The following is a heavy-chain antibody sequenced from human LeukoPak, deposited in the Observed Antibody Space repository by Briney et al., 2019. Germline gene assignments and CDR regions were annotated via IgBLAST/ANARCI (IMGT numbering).Heavy chain of an antibody. Sequence: ASVKVSCKASGYTFTSYYMHWVRQAPGQGLEWMGIINPSGGSTSYAQKFQGRVTMTRDTSTSTVYMELSSLRSEDTAVYYCARGGGGYDYGDHARGDVWGQGTTVTVSS. J-gene: IGHJ6*02. CDR2: INPSGGST. CDR1: GYTFTSYY. CDR3: ARGGGGYDYGDHARGDV. D-gene: IGHD4-17*01. V-gene: IGHV1-46*01.